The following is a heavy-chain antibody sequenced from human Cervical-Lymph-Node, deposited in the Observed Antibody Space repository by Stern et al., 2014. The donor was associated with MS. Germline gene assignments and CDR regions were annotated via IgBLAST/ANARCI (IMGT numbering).Heavy chain of an antibody. V-gene: IGHV3-49*03. CDR3: TTGPSTYFYKGMDV. D-gene: IGHD2-2*01. Sequence: EVQLVESGGGLVQPGRSLRLSCTASGLTFGDSAISWFRQAPGKGLEWVGVIRSKGYGATTEHAASLKGRFTISRDDSKGIAYLQMNSLKNEDTAVYYCTTGPSTYFYKGMDVWGQGTTVVVSS. J-gene: IGHJ6*02. CDR2: IRSKGYGATT. CDR1: GLTFGDSA.